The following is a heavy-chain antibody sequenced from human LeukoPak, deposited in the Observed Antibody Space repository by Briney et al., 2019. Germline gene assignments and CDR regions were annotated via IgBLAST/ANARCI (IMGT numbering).Heavy chain of an antibody. CDR1: GGSISSGGYY. Sequence: PSETLSLTCTVSGGSISSGGYYWSWIRQHPGKGLEWIGYIYYSGSTYYNPSPKSRVTISVDTSKNQFSLKLSSVTAADTAVYYCARRGSGSSLSFDPWGQGTLVTVSS. CDR3: ARRGSGSSLSFDP. CDR2: IYYSGST. V-gene: IGHV4-31*03. J-gene: IGHJ5*02. D-gene: IGHD3-10*01.